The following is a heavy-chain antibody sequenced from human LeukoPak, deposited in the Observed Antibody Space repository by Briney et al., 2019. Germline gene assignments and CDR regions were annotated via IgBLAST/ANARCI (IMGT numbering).Heavy chain of an antibody. Sequence: SETLSLTCTVSGGSISSSSYYWGWIRQPPGKGLEWIVSIYYSGSTYYNPSLKSRVTISVDTSKNQFSLKLSSVTAADTAVYYCARQVVPAAMLLWFGELLYDYWGQGTLVTVSS. CDR3: ARQVVPAAMLLWFGELLYDY. D-gene: IGHD3-10*01. CDR1: GGSISSSSYY. J-gene: IGHJ4*02. CDR2: IYYSGST. V-gene: IGHV4-39*01.